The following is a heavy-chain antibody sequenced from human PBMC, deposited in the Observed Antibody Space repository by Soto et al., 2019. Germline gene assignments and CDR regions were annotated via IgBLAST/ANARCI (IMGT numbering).Heavy chain of an antibody. CDR2: ISGSGGST. J-gene: IGHJ5*02. CDR1: VFTFSSYA. CDR3: AKDSPKGEQQLVQEFDP. V-gene: IGHV3-23*01. D-gene: IGHD6-13*01. Sequence: EVQLLESGGGLVQPGGSLRLSCAASVFTFSSYAMSWVRQAPGKGLEWVSAISGSGGSTYYADSVKCRFTISRDNSKNTLYLQMNSLRAEDTAVYYCAKDSPKGEQQLVQEFDPWCQVTLVTVSS.